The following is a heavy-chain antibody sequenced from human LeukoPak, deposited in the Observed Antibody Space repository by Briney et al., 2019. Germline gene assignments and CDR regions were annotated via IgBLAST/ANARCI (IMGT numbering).Heavy chain of an antibody. V-gene: IGHV1-2*02. CDR3: AGGGYCRGGSCYEGGYY. CDR2: INPNSGGT. D-gene: IGHD2-15*01. J-gene: IGHJ4*02. CDR1: GYTFTGYY. Sequence: ASVKVSCKASGYTFTGYYMHWVRQAPGQGLEWMGWINPNSGGTNYAQKFQGRVTMTRDTSISTAYMELSRLRSDDTAVYYCAGGGYCRGGSCYEGGYYWGQGTLVTVSS.